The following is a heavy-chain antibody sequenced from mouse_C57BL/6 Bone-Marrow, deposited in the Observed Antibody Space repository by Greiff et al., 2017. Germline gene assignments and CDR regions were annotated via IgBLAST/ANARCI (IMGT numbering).Heavy chain of an antibody. V-gene: IGHV1-59*01. CDR3: ATSHSNSYAMDY. Sequence: QVQLKQPGAELVRPGTSVKLSCKASGYTFTSYWMHWVKQRPGQGLEWIGVIDPSDSYTNYNQKFKGKATLTVDTSSSTAYMQLSSLTSEDSAVYYCATSHSNSYAMDYWGQGTSVTVSS. J-gene: IGHJ4*01. D-gene: IGHD2-5*01. CDR2: IDPSDSYT. CDR1: GYTFTSYW.